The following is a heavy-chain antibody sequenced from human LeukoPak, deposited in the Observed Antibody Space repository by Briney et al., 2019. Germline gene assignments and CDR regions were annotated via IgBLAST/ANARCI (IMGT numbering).Heavy chain of an antibody. D-gene: IGHD3-22*01. Sequence: ASVKVSCKASGGTFSNYVITWVRQAPGQGLEWMGGIIPIFGTANYAQKFQGRVTITADESTSTAYMELSSLRSEDTAMYYCASGPSGVVILTVSNWFDPWGQGTLVTVSS. CDR2: IIPIFGTA. J-gene: IGHJ5*02. CDR1: GGTFSNYV. CDR3: ASGPSGVVILTVSNWFDP. V-gene: IGHV1-69*13.